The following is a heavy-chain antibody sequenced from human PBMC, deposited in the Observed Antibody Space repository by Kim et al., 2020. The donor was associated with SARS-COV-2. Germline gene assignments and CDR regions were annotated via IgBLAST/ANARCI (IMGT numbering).Heavy chain of an antibody. J-gene: IGHJ1*01. CDR2: MSYDGSNK. CDR3: ARSKWIMESSGFEFCLHV. D-gene: IGHD3-16*01. CDR1: GFTFSSYA. V-gene: IGHV3-30*04. Sequence: GGSLRLSCTASGFTFSSYAMHWVRQAPGKGLEWVAVMSYDGSNKYYADSVRGRFTISRDNAKNTLYLQMNSLRAEDTAVYYCARSKWIMESSGFEFCLHVWGQGTPVTVSS.